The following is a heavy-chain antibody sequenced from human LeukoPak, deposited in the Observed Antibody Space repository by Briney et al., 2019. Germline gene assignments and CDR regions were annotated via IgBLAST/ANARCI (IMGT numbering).Heavy chain of an antibody. D-gene: IGHD2-2*01. CDR3: ARSGIPAAIVVYGMDV. V-gene: IGHV3-48*02. Sequence: GGSLRLSCAASGFXFSSYSMNWVRQAPGKGLEWVSFISSSRSTIYYADSVKGRFTISRDNAKNSLYLQMNSLRDEDTAVYYCARSGIPAAIVVYGMDVWGQGATVTVSS. J-gene: IGHJ6*01. CDR2: ISSSRSTI. CDR1: GFXFSSYS.